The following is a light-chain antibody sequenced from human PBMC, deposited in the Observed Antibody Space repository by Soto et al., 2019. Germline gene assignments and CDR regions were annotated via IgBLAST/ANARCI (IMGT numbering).Light chain of an antibody. CDR3: QQSFVSPWT. CDR1: QNIHKY. V-gene: IGKV1-39*01. CDR2: GAT. Sequence: DIQMTQSPSSLSASVGDRVSISCRSSQNIHKYLNWYQQRPGKAPNLLVYGATSLETGVSAKFSGSGSGTEFTLTINSLQPEDFATYYCQQSFVSPWTFGQGTIIEI. J-gene: IGKJ1*01.